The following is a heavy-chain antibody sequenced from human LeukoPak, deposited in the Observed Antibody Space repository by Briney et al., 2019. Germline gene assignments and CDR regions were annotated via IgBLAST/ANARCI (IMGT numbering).Heavy chain of an antibody. CDR3: AKKYLYWNEELDY. CDR1: GFTFSSYA. Sequence: GGSLRLSCAASGFTFSSYAMSWVRQAPGKGLEWVSAISGSGGSTYYADSVKGRLTISRDNSKNTLYLQMNSLRAEDTAVYYCAKKYLYWNEELDYWGQGTLVTVSS. D-gene: IGHD1-1*01. V-gene: IGHV3-23*01. J-gene: IGHJ4*02. CDR2: ISGSGGST.